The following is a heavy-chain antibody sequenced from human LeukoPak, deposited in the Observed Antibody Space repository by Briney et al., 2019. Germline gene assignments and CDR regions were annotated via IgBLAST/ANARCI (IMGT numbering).Heavy chain of an antibody. V-gene: IGHV3-23*01. Sequence: GGSLRLSCAASGFTFSSYAMSWVRQAPGKGLEWVSAISGSGGSTYYADSVKGRFTISRDNSKNTLYLQMNSLRAEDTAVYYCAKGTGYYGSGSYYHYWGQGTLVTVSS. CDR1: GFTFSSYA. CDR2: ISGSGGST. J-gene: IGHJ4*02. D-gene: IGHD3-10*01. CDR3: AKGTGYYGSGSYYHY.